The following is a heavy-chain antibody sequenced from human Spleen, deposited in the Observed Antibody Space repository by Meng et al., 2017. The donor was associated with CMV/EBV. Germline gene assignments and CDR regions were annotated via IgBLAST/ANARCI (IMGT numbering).Heavy chain of an antibody. CDR1: GFVFGSFE. J-gene: IGHJ6*02. D-gene: IGHD3-9*01. V-gene: IGHV3-48*03. Sequence: GESLKISCTTSGFVFGSFEMNWVRQAPGKGLEWIAYISTSESYIFYADSVKGRFTISRDDAKNSLYLQMSSLTDEDTALYYCARVLGYSTNLYYYGMDAWGQGTTVTVSS. CDR2: ISTSESYI. CDR3: ARVLGYSTNLYYYGMDA.